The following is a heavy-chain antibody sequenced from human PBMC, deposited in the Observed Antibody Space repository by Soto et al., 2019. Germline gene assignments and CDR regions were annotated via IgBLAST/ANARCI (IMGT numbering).Heavy chain of an antibody. V-gene: IGHV1-69*01. D-gene: IGHD2-15*01. CDR2: VIPIFGTT. CDR1: GGTFSHYA. Sequence: QVQLVQSGAEVKKPGSSVKVSCKASGGTFSHYAFSWVRQAPGQGLEWLGEVIPIFGTTPYAQKFQGRVTIPGDYSPNTDYMELSGLRSEDTAVYYCARRFIQGNGGNHYSFVMWGQGTMVTVSS. J-gene: IGHJ3*02. CDR3: ARRFIQGNGGNHYSFVM.